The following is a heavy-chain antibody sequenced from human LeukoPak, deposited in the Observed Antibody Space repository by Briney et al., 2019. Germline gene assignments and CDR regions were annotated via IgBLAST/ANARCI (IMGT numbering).Heavy chain of an antibody. Sequence: GGSLRLSCAASGFTFSSYAMHWVRQAPGKGLEWVAVISYDGSNKYYADSVKGRFTISRDNSKNTLYLQMNNLRAEDTAVYYCAKDHGGIAIWGQGTMVTVSS. CDR2: ISYDGSNK. J-gene: IGHJ3*02. CDR1: GFTFSSYA. V-gene: IGHV3-30-3*01. CDR3: AKDHGGIAI. D-gene: IGHD6-13*01.